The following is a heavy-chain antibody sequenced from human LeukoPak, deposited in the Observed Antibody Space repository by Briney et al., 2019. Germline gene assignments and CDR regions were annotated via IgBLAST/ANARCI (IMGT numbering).Heavy chain of an antibody. CDR2: ISAHNGNT. V-gene: IGHV1-18*01. D-gene: IGHD2-2*01. CDR3: ARDVVVVPGGSFYYYYGMDV. J-gene: IGHJ6*02. CDR1: GYTFTSYG. Sequence: ASVKVSCKASGYTFTSYGISWVRQASGQGLEWMGWISAHNGNTNYAQKLQGRVTMTTDTSTSTAYMELRSLRSDDTAVYYCARDVVVVPGGSFYYYYGMDVWGQGTTVTVSS.